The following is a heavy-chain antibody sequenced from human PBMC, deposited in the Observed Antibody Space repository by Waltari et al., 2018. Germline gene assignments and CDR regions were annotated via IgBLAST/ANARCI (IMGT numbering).Heavy chain of an antibody. CDR2: INPNSGGT. Sequence: QVQLVQSGAEVKKHGASVKVSCKASGYTFTGYYMHWVRQAPGQGLEWMGWINPNSGGTNYAQKFQGRVTMTRDTSISTAYMELSRLRSDDTAVYYCARSGILWFGSDAFDIWGQGTMVTVSS. CDR1: GYTFTGYY. J-gene: IGHJ3*02. V-gene: IGHV1-2*02. CDR3: ARSGILWFGSDAFDI. D-gene: IGHD3-10*01.